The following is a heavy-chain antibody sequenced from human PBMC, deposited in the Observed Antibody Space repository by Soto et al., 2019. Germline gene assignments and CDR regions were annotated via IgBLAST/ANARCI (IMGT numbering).Heavy chain of an antibody. CDR3: ARWDDRQDYYYYGMDV. V-gene: IGHV3-48*03. CDR1: GFTFSSYE. D-gene: IGHD3-22*01. Sequence: GGSLRLSCAASGFTFSSYEMNWVRQAPGKGLEWVSYISSSGSTIYYADSVKGRFTISRDNAKNSLYLQMNSLRAEDTAVYYCARWDDRQDYYYYGMDVWDQGTTVTVSS. J-gene: IGHJ6*02. CDR2: ISSSGSTI.